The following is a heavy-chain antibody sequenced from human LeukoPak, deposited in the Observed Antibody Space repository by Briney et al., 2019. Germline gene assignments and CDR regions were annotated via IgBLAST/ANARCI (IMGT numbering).Heavy chain of an antibody. J-gene: IGHJ6*03. V-gene: IGHV3-30*04. CDR3: ARGVGVVVPAAIGRAMDV. CDR2: ISYDGSNK. CDR1: GFTFSSYA. Sequence: SGGSLRLSCAASGFTFSSYAMHWVRQAPGKGLEWVAVISYDGSNKYYADSVKGRFTISRDNSKNTLYLQMSSLRAEDTAVYYCARGVGVVVPAAIGRAMDVWGKGTTVTVSS. D-gene: IGHD2-2*01.